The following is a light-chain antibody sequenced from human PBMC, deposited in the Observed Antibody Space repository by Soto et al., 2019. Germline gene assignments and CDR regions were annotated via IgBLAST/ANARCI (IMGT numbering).Light chain of an antibody. CDR1: SSNIGAGYD. Sequence: QSVLTQPPSVSGAPGQRVTISCTGSSSNIGAGYDVHWYQQLPGTAPKLLIYGNSNRPSGVPDRFSGSKSGTSASLAITKLLAEDEADYYCQSYDSSLSVVFGGGTQLTVL. CDR3: QSYDSSLSVV. CDR2: GNS. V-gene: IGLV1-40*01. J-gene: IGLJ2*01.